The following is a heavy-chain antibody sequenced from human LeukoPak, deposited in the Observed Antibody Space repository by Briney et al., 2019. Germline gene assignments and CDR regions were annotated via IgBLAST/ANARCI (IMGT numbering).Heavy chain of an antibody. D-gene: IGHD3-22*01. CDR2: ISYDGSNK. CDR3: ARDYYETLDY. CDR1: GFTFSSYA. V-gene: IGHV3-30*04. Sequence: PGRSLRLSCAASGFTFSSYAMHWVRQAPGKGLEWVAVISYDGSNKYYADSVKGRFTISRDNSKNTLYLQMNSLRAEDTAVYYCARDYYETLDYWGQGTLVTVSS. J-gene: IGHJ4*02.